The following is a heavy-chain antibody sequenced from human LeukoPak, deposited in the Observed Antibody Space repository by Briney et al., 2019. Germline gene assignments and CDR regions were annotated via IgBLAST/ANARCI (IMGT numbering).Heavy chain of an antibody. CDR2: IYYSANT. V-gene: IGHV4-39*01. D-gene: IGHD3-22*01. J-gene: IGHJ4*02. CDR1: RGSIASSSYY. Sequence: PSETLSLTCTVSRGSIASSSYYWGWIRQPPGKGLEWIGSIYYSANTYYSPSLRSRVTISIDTSKNQFSLKLTALTAADTAVYYCARHYDSSPRGYFDYWGQGTLVTVSS. CDR3: ARHYDSSPRGYFDY.